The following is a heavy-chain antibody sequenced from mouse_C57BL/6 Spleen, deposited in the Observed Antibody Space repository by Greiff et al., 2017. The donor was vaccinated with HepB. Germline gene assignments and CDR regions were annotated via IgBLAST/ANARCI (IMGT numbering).Heavy chain of an antibody. Sequence: EVKLVESGGGLVKPGGSLKLSCAASGFTFSSYAMSWVRQTPEKRLEWVATISDGGSYTYYPDNVKGRFTISRDNAKNNLYLQMSHLKSEDTAMYYWARGGEGMDYWGQGTSVTVSS. CDR3: ARGGEGMDY. CDR1: GFTFSSYA. V-gene: IGHV5-4*03. CDR2: ISDGGSYT. J-gene: IGHJ4*01.